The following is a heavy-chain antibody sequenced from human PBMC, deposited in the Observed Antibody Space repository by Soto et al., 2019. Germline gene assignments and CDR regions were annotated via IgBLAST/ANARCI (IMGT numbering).Heavy chain of an antibody. CDR2: ISGSGSTT. CDR3: VTRSRGLQSSHTRLDS. D-gene: IGHD4-4*01. J-gene: IGHJ4*02. Sequence: EVQLLESGGGLVQPGGSLRLSCAASGLTFSGYGMSWVRQAPGTGLEWVSAISGSGSTTYYADSVKGRFTISRDDSKNILFLQMNSLRAEDTAVYYCVTRSRGLQSSHTRLDSWGQGTLVTVS. CDR1: GLTFSGYG. V-gene: IGHV3-23*01.